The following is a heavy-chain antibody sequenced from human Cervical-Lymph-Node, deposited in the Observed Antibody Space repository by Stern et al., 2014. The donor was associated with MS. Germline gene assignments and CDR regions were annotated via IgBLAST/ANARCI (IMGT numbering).Heavy chain of an antibody. CDR1: GGTFSSYA. Sequence: VQLEESGAEVKKPGSSVKVSCKASGGTFSSYAISWVRQAPGQGLEWMGGIIPIFGTANYAQKFQGRVTITADESTSTAYMELSSLRSEDTAVYYCARSWELLTYFDYWGQGTLVTVSS. CDR3: ARSWELLTYFDY. D-gene: IGHD1-26*01. V-gene: IGHV1-69*01. J-gene: IGHJ4*02. CDR2: IIPIFGTA.